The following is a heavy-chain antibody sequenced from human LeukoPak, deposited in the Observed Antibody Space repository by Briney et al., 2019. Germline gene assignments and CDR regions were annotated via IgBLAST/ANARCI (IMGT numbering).Heavy chain of an antibody. J-gene: IGHJ4*02. CDR1: RFTFSSYA. V-gene: IGHV3-23*01. D-gene: IGHD4-23*01. Sequence: GGSLRLSCAASRFTFSSYAMSWVRQAPGKGLEWVSAISGSGGSTYYADSVKGRFTISRDNSKNTLYLQMNSLRAEDTAVYYCARSALEGGNVIDYWGQGTLVTVSS. CDR3: ARSALEGGNVIDY. CDR2: ISGSGGST.